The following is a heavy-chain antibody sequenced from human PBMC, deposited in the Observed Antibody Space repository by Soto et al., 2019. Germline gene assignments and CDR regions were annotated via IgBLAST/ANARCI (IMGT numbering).Heavy chain of an antibody. V-gene: IGHV3-53*01. CDR3: ARDPMDLHYYYSGMDV. CDR1: GFTVSSNY. D-gene: IGHD2-2*03. J-gene: IGHJ6*02. Sequence: GGSLRLSCAASGFTVSSNYMSWVRQAPGKGLEWVSVIYSGGSTYYADSVKGRFTISRDNSKNTLYLQMNSLRAEDTAVYYCARDPMDLHYYYSGMDVWGQGTTVTVSS. CDR2: IYSGGST.